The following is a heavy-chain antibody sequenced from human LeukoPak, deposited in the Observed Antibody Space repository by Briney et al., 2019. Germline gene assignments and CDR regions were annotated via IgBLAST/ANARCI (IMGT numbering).Heavy chain of an antibody. J-gene: IGHJ4*02. D-gene: IGHD3-10*01. V-gene: IGHV3-21*01. CDR1: GFTVSSYS. CDR3: ARVGGPRVFDY. Sequence: GGSLRLSCAASGFTVSSYSMNWVRQAPGKGLEWVSSISSSSSYIYYADSVKGRFTISRDNAKNAVFLQMNRLRVEDTAVYYCARVGGPRVFDYWGQGTLVTVSS. CDR2: ISSSSSYI.